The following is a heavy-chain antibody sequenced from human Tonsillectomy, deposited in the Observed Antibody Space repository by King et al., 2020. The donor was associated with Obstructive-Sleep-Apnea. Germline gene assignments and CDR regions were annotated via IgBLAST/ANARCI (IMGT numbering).Heavy chain of an antibody. CDR3: ARHSSSYDY. CDR2: IYYSVST. D-gene: IGHD6-13*01. J-gene: IGHJ4*02. CDR1: GGSISSSSYY. V-gene: IGHV4-39*01. Sequence: QLQESGPGLVKPSETLSLTCTVSGGSISSSSYYWGWIRQPPGKGLEWIGSIYYSVSTYYNPSLKSRVTRSVDTSKNQFSLKLSSVTAADTAVYYCARHSSSYDYWGQGTLVTVSS.